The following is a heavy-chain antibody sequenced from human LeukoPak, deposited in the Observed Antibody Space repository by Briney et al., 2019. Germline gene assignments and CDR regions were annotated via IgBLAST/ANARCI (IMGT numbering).Heavy chain of an antibody. V-gene: IGHV1-2*02. CDR2: INPNTGAT. Sequence: GASVKVSCKASGYTLTGYYLHWVRQAPGQGLEWMGWINPNTGATHSAQKFQGRITMTRDTSISTAYMDLSRLRSDDTAVYYCARDRVGTGWPRPYYFEVWGQGTLVTVSS. CDR3: ARDRVGTGWPRPYYFEV. J-gene: IGHJ4*02. CDR1: GYTLTGYY. D-gene: IGHD6-19*01.